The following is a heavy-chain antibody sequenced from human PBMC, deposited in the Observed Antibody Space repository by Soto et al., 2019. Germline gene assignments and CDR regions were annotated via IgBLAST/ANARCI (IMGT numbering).Heavy chain of an antibody. CDR1: GFTFSSYW. D-gene: IGHD1-26*01. CDR2: IKQDGSEK. J-gene: IGHJ4*02. Sequence: GGSLRLSCAASGFTFSSYWMSWVRQAPGKGLEWVANIKQDGSEKYYVDSVKGRFTISRDNAKNSLYLQMNSLRAEDTAVYYCARVIGIVGAKGYFDYWGQGTLVTVSS. V-gene: IGHV3-7*03. CDR3: ARVIGIVGAKGYFDY.